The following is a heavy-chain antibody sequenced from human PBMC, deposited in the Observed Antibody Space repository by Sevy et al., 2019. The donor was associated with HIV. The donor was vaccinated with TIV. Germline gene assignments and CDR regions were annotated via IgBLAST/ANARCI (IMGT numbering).Heavy chain of an antibody. CDR2: INQDGSGK. CDR3: ASDPFSKADY. Sequence: GGSLRLSCAGSGFTFSSYWMSWVRQAPGKGLEWVANINQDGSGKNYVDPVKGRFTISRDNAKNSLYLQMNSLRAEDTAVYYCASDPFSKADYWGQGTLVTVSS. J-gene: IGHJ4*02. D-gene: IGHD4-4*01. V-gene: IGHV3-7*01. CDR1: GFTFSSYW.